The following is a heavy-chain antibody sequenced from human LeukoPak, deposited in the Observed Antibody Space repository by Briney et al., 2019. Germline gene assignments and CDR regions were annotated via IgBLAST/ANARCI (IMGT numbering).Heavy chain of an antibody. CDR1: GFTFSNYW. V-gene: IGHV3-7*01. J-gene: IGHJ4*02. D-gene: IGHD1-14*01. CDR3: ARLRYSDY. Sequence: GGSLRLSCAASGFTFSNYWMTWVRQAPGKGLEWVANIKQDGSEKCYVDSVKGRFTISRDNAKNSLYLQMNSLRAEDTAVYYCARLRYSDYWGQGTLVTVSS. CDR2: IKQDGSEK.